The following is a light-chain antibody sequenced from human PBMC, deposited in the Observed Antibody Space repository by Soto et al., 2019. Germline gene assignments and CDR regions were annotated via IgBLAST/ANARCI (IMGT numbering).Light chain of an antibody. CDR3: GAWDDSLSVYV. J-gene: IGLJ1*01. CDR1: SSNIGSNY. Sequence: QSVLTQPPSASGTPGQRVTISCSGSSSNIGSNYVYWYQQLPGTAPKLLIYRNNQRPSGVPDRFSGSKSGTSASLAIGGLRSEDEADYYCGAWDDSLSVYVFGTGTKVTDL. V-gene: IGLV1-47*01. CDR2: RNN.